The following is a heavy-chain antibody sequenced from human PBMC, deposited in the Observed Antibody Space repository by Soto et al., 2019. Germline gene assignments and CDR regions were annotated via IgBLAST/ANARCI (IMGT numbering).Heavy chain of an antibody. CDR3: ARDRSGWSLDY. D-gene: IGHD6-19*01. CDR2: IWYDGGNK. Sequence: QVQLVESGGGVVQPGRSLRLSCAASGFTFSSYGMHWVRQAPGKGLEWVAVIWYDGGNKYYADSVKGRFTISRDNSKNTLYLQMNSLRAEDTAVYYCARDRSGWSLDYWGQGTLVTVSS. J-gene: IGHJ4*02. CDR1: GFTFSSYG. V-gene: IGHV3-33*01.